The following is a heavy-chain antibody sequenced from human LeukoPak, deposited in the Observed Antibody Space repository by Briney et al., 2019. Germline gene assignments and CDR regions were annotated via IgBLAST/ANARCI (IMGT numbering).Heavy chain of an antibody. D-gene: IGHD6-13*01. CDR3: AKDRWRAGYFDY. V-gene: IGHV3-23*01. CDR2: ISNSGDTT. Sequence: GGSLRLSCAASGFTFTSYGMNWVRQAPGKGLEWVSVISNSGDTTYYADSVKGRFTISRDNSKNTLYLQMDSLRAEDTAVYYCAKDRWRAGYFDYWGQGTLVTVSS. J-gene: IGHJ4*02. CDR1: GFTFTSYG.